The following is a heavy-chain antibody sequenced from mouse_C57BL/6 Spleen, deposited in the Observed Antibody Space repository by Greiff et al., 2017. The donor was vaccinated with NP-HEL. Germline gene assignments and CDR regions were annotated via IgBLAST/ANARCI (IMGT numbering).Heavy chain of an antibody. CDR2: IRNKANGYTT. CDR1: GFTFTDYY. J-gene: IGHJ4*01. V-gene: IGHV7-3*01. CDR3: ARYGSYDGYPRAMDY. D-gene: IGHD2-3*01. Sequence: EVKLMESGGGLVQPGGSLSLSCAASGFTFTDYYMSWVRQPPGKALEWLGFIRNKANGYTTEYSASVKGRFTISRDNSQSILYLQMNALRAEDSATYYCARYGSYDGYPRAMDYWGQGTSVTVSS.